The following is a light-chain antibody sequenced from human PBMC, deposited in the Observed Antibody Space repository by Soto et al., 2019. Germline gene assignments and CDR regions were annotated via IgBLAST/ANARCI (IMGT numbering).Light chain of an antibody. CDR3: QQRSNWPPT. Sequence: DTVLIQSPATLSLSPGERATLSCRASHTVANFLAWYQHKAGQAPRLLIYDVSNRATGIPARFSGSGSGTDFTLTISSLGPDDFAVYYCQQRSNWPPTFGGGTKVDIK. J-gene: IGKJ4*01. CDR1: HTVANF. CDR2: DVS. V-gene: IGKV3-11*01.